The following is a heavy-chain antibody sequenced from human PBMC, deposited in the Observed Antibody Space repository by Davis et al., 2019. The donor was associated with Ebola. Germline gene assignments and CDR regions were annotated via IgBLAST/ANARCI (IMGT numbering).Heavy chain of an antibody. D-gene: IGHD3-3*01. J-gene: IGHJ4*02. V-gene: IGHV3-21*01. CDR2: ISSSSSYI. CDR3: ARDTGDFWSGYPRVFDY. CDR1: GFTFSSYS. Sequence: PGGSLRLSCAASGFTFSSYSMNWVRQAPGKGLEWVSSISSSSSYIYYADSVKGRFTISRDNAKNSLYLQMNSLRAEDTAVYYCARDTGDFWSGYPRVFDYWGQGTLVTVSS.